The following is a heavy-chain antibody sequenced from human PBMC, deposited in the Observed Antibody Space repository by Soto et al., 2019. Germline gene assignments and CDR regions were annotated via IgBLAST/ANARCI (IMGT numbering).Heavy chain of an antibody. J-gene: IGHJ4*02. CDR1: GFTFSNDW. CDR3: SSAGDYYDSSGYLSFDY. Sequence: GGSLRLSCAASGFTFSNDWMSWVRQAPGKGLEWVGSIKSKTDGVKKDYAAPVKGRFTISRDDSKTTLYLQMNSLNPEATAVYYCSSAGDYYDSSGYLSFDYWGQGTLVTVSS. D-gene: IGHD3-22*01. CDR2: IKSKTDGVKK. V-gene: IGHV3-15*01.